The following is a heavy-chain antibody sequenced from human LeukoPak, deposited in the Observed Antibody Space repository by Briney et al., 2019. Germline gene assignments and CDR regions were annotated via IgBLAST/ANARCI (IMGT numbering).Heavy chain of an antibody. V-gene: IGHV4-34*01. D-gene: IGHD4-17*01. CDR1: GGSFSGCY. CDR3: ARRMLRCKFDY. Sequence: PSETLSLTCAVYGGSFSGCYWSWIRQPPGKGLEWIGEINHSGSTNYNPSLKSRVTISVDTSKNQFSLKLSSVTAADTAVYYCARRMLRCKFDYWGQGTLVTVSS. CDR2: INHSGST. J-gene: IGHJ4*02.